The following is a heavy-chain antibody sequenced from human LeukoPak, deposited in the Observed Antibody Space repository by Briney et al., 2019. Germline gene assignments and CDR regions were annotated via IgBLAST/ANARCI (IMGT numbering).Heavy chain of an antibody. Sequence: TSQTLSLTCAVSGGSISSGGYFWSWIRQPPGKGLECIGSIYHSGSTNYNPSLKSRVTISVATSKNKFSLKLSSVTAADTAVYSCARVGLRFLEWLPIHDAFDIWGQGTLVTVSS. J-gene: IGHJ3*02. D-gene: IGHD3-3*01. CDR3: ARVGLRFLEWLPIHDAFDI. CDR2: IYHSGST. CDR1: GGSISSGGYF. V-gene: IGHV4-30-2*01.